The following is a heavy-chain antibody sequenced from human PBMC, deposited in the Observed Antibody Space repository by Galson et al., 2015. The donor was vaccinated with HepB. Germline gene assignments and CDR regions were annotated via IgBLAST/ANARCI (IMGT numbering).Heavy chain of an antibody. Sequence: LRLSCAASGFTFSNAWMSWIRQPPGKGLEWIGYIYYSGSTNYNPSLKSRVTISVDTSKNQFSLKLSSVTAADTAVYYCARGDYYDSSGYYYYGMDVWGQGTTVTVSS. CDR2: IYYSGST. J-gene: IGHJ6*02. V-gene: IGHV4-59*01. CDR1: GFTFSNAW. CDR3: ARGDYYDSSGYYYYGMDV. D-gene: IGHD3-22*01.